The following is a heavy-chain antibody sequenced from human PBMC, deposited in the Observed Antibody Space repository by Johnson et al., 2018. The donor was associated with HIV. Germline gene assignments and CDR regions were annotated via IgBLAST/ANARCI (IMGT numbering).Heavy chain of an antibody. V-gene: IGHV3-33*06. J-gene: IGHJ3*02. CDR1: AFTFSTYG. D-gene: IGHD4-23*01. CDR3: AKSPAKDHGGNSGALAI. Sequence: VQLVESGGGVFQPGRSLSLSCVASAFTFSTYGLPWVRQPPAKGVQWLPVIWYDGNNKSYPAPVKARSTFPRDNSKNTLYLQMNSLRAEDTAMYYCAKSPAKDHGGNSGALAILGQGTMVTVSS. CDR2: IWYDGNNK.